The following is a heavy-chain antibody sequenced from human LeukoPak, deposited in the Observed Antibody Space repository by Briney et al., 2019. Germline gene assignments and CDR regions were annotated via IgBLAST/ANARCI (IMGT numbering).Heavy chain of an antibody. Sequence: ASVKVSCKASGYTITTYGTNWVRQAPGQGLEWMGWVSAYNGDTNYVEKFQGRVTMTTDTSTSTTYMELRSLRSDDTAIYFCARGQSSVAGNYYYYFGMDVWGQGTTVTVSS. J-gene: IGHJ6*02. CDR2: VSAYNGDT. V-gene: IGHV1-18*01. CDR1: GYTITTYG. D-gene: IGHD6-19*01. CDR3: ARGQSSVAGNYYYYFGMDV.